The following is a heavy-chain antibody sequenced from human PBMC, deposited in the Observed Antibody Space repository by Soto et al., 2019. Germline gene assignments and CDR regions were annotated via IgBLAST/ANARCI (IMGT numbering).Heavy chain of an antibody. J-gene: IGHJ4*02. CDR3: ARDEKGGLYGPDY. D-gene: IGHD4-17*01. V-gene: IGHV3-33*01. CDR2: IWYDGTNK. Sequence: QVQLVESGGGVVQPGRSLRLSCAASGFTFSSHGLHWVRQAPGKGLEWVAVIWYDGTNKNYADSVKGRFTVSRDNSKNTLDLHMNSLRAEDTAVYYCARDEKGGLYGPDYWCQGTLVTVSS. CDR1: GFTFSSHG.